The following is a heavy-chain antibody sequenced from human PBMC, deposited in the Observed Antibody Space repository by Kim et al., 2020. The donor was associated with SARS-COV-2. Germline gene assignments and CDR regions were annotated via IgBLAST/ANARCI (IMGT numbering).Heavy chain of an antibody. J-gene: IGHJ4*02. Sequence: GGSLRLSCAASGFTFSTYHMDWVRQAPGKGLEWVSYITSSSSTTYYADSVKGRFTISRDNVKNSLYLQMNSLRDEDTAVYYCARDSNYGGTFDYWGLGTLVTVSS. D-gene: IGHD2-15*01. CDR3: ARDSNYGGTFDY. V-gene: IGHV3-48*02. CDR1: GFTFSTYH. CDR2: ITSSSSTT.